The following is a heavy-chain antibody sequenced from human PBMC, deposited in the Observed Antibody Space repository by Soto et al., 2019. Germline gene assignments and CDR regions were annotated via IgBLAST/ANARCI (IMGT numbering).Heavy chain of an antibody. Sequence: PGESLKISCKGSGYSFTSYWISWVRQMPGKGLEWMGRIDPSDSYTNYSPSFQGHVTISADKSISTAYLQWSSLKASDTAMYYCARQEYSNRFGRYYGMDVWGQGTTVTVSS. CDR2: IDPSDSYT. D-gene: IGHD6-6*01. CDR1: GYSFTSYW. J-gene: IGHJ6*02. V-gene: IGHV5-10-1*01. CDR3: ARQEYSNRFGRYYGMDV.